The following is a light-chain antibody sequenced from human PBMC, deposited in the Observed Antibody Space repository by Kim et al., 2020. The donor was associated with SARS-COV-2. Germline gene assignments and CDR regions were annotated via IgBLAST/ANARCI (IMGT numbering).Light chain of an antibody. Sequence: LWPGESATSSARARQSVSSYLAWYQQKPGQAPRLLIYDASNRATGIPARFSGSGSGTDFTLTISSLEPEDFAVYYCQQRSNWRLTFGGGTKVDIK. CDR2: DAS. CDR3: QQRSNWRLT. V-gene: IGKV3-11*01. J-gene: IGKJ4*01. CDR1: QSVSSY.